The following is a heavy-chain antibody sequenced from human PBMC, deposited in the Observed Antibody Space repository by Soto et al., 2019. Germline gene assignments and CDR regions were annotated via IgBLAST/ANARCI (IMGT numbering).Heavy chain of an antibody. Sequence: QVQLVQSGAEVKKPGASVKVSCKASGYTFTSYGISWVRQAPGQGLEWMGWISANNGNTNYAQKLQGSVTMTTDSSKSKAYMILSRRGSNVTAVYCCAREAPPDYSSCYYTGYYYYDGMDVWRQGTTVTVSS. D-gene: IGHD3-3*01. J-gene: IGHJ6*02. V-gene: IGHV1-18*01. CDR1: GYTFTSYG. CDR2: ISANNGNT. CDR3: AREAPPDYSSCYYTGYYYYDGMDV.